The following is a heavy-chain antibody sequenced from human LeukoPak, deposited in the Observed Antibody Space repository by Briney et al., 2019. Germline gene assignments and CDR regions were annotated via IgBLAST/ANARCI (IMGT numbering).Heavy chain of an antibody. CDR1: GFTSTTYA. J-gene: IGHJ4*02. CDR3: AKGAYDYIEMGYFDS. Sequence: GGSLRLSCAASGFTSTTYAMNWVRQPPGKGLGWVSVLIGSSGSTDYADSVKGRFTISRDNSKNTVFLQMNSLRAEDTAIYYCAKGAYDYIEMGYFDSWGQGTLVTVSS. V-gene: IGHV3-23*01. CDR2: LIGSSGST. D-gene: IGHD5-12*01.